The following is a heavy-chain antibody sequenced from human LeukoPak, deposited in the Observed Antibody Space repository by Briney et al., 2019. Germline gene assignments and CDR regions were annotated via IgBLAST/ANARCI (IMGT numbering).Heavy chain of an antibody. V-gene: IGHV3-21*01. CDR3: ARDRYTYGHSPLNY. CDR1: GFTFSSYS. Sequence: GSLRLSCAASGFTFSSYSMNWVRQAPGKGLEWVSSISSSSSYIYYADSVKGRFTISRDNAKNSLYLQMNSLRAEDTAVYYCARDRYTYGHSPLNYWGQGTLVTVSS. CDR2: ISSSSSYI. D-gene: IGHD5-18*01. J-gene: IGHJ4*02.